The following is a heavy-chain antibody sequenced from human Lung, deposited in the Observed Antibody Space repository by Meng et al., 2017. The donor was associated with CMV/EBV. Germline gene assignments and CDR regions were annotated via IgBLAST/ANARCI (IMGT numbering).Heavy chain of an antibody. D-gene: IGHD4-17*01. CDR2: IYYSGST. Sequence: QMPLQEPGPGLVKPSQTLSLTCSCSGGSISSCGFYWSWIRQHPGKGLEWIGYIYYSGSTYYNPSLRSRVAISIDTSKNQFSLKLTSVTAADTAVYFCARTNYGDYNWFDPWGQGTLVTVSS. CDR1: GGSISSCGFY. CDR3: ARTNYGDYNWFDP. J-gene: IGHJ5*02. V-gene: IGHV4-31*03.